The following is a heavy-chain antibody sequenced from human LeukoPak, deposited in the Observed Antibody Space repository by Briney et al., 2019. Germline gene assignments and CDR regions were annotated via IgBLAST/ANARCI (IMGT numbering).Heavy chain of an antibody. CDR3: AKGGRSSGYSYGYDY. CDR2: ISGSGGST. CDR1: GFTFSSYA. Sequence: SGGSLRLSCAASGFTFSSYAMSWVRQAPGKGLEWVSAISGSGGSTYYAVSVKGRFTISRDNSKNTLYLQMNSLRGEDTAVYYCAKGGRSSGYSYGYDYWGQGTLVTVSS. V-gene: IGHV3-23*01. D-gene: IGHD5-18*01. J-gene: IGHJ4*02.